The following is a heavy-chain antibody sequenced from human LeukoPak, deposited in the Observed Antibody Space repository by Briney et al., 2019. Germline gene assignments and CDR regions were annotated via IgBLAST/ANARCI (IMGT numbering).Heavy chain of an antibody. Sequence: GGSLRLSCAASGFSVTSNYMNWVRQAPGKGLEWVSAISSSSSYIYYADSVKGRFTISRDNAKNSLYLQMNSLRAEDTAVYYCARDLYYYDSSGPDYWSQGTLVTVSS. J-gene: IGHJ4*02. CDR2: ISSSSSYI. CDR3: ARDLYYYDSSGPDY. D-gene: IGHD3-22*01. CDR1: GFSVTSNY. V-gene: IGHV3-21*01.